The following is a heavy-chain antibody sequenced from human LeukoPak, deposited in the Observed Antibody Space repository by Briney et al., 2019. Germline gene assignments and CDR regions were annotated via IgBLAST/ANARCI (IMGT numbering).Heavy chain of an antibody. CDR1: GGSISRTNW. D-gene: IGHD1-26*01. Sequence: SETLSLTCDVSGGSISRTNWWSWVRQSPGQGLEWIGEISLSGRTNYNPSLQSRVTMTLDESKNQLSLDLASVTAEDTAVYYCSRESGAFSPFGYWGQGTLVTVHS. CDR2: ISLSGRT. J-gene: IGHJ4*02. V-gene: IGHV4-4*02. CDR3: SRESGAFSPFGY.